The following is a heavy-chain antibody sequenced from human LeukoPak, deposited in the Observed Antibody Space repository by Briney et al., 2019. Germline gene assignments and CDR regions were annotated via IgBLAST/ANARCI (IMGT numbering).Heavy chain of an antibody. J-gene: IGHJ1*01. Sequence: PGGSLRLSCAASGFTFSSYWMHWVRQAPGKGLVWVSRINSDGSSTSYADSVKGRFTISRDNAKNSLYLQMNSLRAEDTALYYCARGFSSGWRGEYFQHWGQGTLVTVSS. V-gene: IGHV3-74*01. CDR3: ARGFSSGWRGEYFQH. CDR2: INSDGSST. CDR1: GFTFSSYW. D-gene: IGHD6-19*01.